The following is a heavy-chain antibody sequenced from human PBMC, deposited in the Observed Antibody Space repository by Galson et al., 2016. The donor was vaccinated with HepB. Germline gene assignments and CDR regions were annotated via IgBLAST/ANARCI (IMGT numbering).Heavy chain of an antibody. D-gene: IGHD3-10*01. J-gene: IGHJ4*02. V-gene: IGHV3-30*18. CDR1: GFNLSSYG. CDR3: AKDLGEGSPPEGDY. Sequence: SLRLSCAASGFNLSSYGMHWVRQAPGKGLEWVAVISYDGSNKYYAYSVKGRFTISRDNSKNTLHLQMNSLRAEDTAVYYCAKDLGEGSPPEGDYWGQGTLVTVSS. CDR2: ISYDGSNK.